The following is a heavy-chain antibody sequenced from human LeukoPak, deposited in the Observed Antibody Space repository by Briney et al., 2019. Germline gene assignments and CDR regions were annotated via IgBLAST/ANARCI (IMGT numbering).Heavy chain of an antibody. Sequence: SETLSLTCAVYGGSFSGYYWSWIRQPPGKGLEWIGEINHSGSTNYNPPLKSRVTISVDTSKNQFSLKLSSVTAADTAVYYCARSVGSSWYRDAFDIWGQGTMVTVSS. CDR1: GGSFSGYY. CDR2: INHSGST. V-gene: IGHV4-34*01. J-gene: IGHJ3*02. D-gene: IGHD6-13*01. CDR3: ARSVGSSWYRDAFDI.